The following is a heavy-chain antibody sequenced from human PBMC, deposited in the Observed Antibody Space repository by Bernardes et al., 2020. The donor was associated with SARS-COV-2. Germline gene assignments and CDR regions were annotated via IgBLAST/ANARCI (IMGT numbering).Heavy chain of an antibody. D-gene: IGHD3-10*01. J-gene: IGHJ6*02. CDR1: GFSLNTAEMR. V-gene: IGHV2-70*04. Sequence: SGPTLVKPTQTLTLTCTFSGFSLNTAEMRVSWIRQPPGKALEWLARIDWDNDEFYSTSLTTRLTISKDTSKNQVVLTMTNMDPVDTATYYCARNAIGGYYYGMDVWGQGTTVTVSS. CDR3: ARNAIGGYYYGMDV. CDR2: IDWDNDE.